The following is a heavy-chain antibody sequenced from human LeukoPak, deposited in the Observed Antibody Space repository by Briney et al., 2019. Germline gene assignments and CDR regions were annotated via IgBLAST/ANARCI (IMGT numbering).Heavy chain of an antibody. CDR2: IYYSGST. D-gene: IGHD3-3*01. Sequence: SETLSLTCTVSGGSISSSSYYWGWIRQPPGKGLEWIGSIYYSGSTYYNPSLRSRVTISVDTSKNQFSLKLSSVTAADAAVYYCARAYYDFWSGYSRIDYWGQGTLVTVSS. CDR3: ARAYYDFWSGYSRIDY. V-gene: IGHV4-39*01. J-gene: IGHJ4*02. CDR1: GGSISSSSYY.